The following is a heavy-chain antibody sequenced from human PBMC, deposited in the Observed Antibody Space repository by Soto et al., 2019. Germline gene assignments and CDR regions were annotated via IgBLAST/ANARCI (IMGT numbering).Heavy chain of an antibody. CDR1: GFTFGDYA. CDR3: TRAGSYYGSGSPKLDY. J-gene: IGHJ4*02. CDR2: IRSKAYGGTT. Sequence: GGSLRLSCTASGFTFGDYAMSWFRQAPGKGLEWVGFIRSKAYGGTTEYAASVKGRFTISRDDSKSIAYLQMNSLKTEDTAVYYCTRAGSYYGSGSPKLDYWGQGTLVTVSS. V-gene: IGHV3-49*03. D-gene: IGHD3-10*01.